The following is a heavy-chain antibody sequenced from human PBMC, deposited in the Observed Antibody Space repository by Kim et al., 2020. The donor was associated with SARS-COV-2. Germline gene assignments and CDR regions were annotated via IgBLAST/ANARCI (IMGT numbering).Heavy chain of an antibody. D-gene: IGHD6-13*01. CDR2: IYYRGST. CDR1: GGSISSGDYY. CDR3: ARPKMAAAGTGFAFDL. V-gene: IGHV4-30-4*01. Sequence: LSLTCTVSGGSISSGDYYWSWIRQPPGKGLEWIGYIYYRGSTYYNPSLKSRVTISVDTSKNQFSLKLSSVTAADTAVYYCARPKMAAAGTGFAFDLWGQGTMVTVSS. J-gene: IGHJ3*01.